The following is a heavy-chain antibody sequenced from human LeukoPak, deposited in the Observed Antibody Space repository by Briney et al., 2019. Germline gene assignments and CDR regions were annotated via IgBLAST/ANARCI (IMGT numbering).Heavy chain of an antibody. CDR3: ARVRGYYDSSGYDY. J-gene: IGHJ4*02. CDR1: GASISSYY. D-gene: IGHD3-22*01. Sequence: SETLSLTCTVSGASISSYYWSWIWQPPGKGLEWIGYIYYSGSTNYNPALKSRVTISEDTSKNQISLKLSSVTAADTAVYYCARVRGYYDSSGYDYWGPGTLVTVSS. CDR2: IYYSGST. V-gene: IGHV4-59*01.